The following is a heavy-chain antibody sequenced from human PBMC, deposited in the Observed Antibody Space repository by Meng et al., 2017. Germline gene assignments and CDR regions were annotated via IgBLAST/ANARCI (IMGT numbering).Heavy chain of an antibody. CDR3: ARDGGSGSGWYKADY. J-gene: IGHJ4*02. CDR1: GGTFSSYA. V-gene: IGHV1-69*13. Sequence: SVKVSCKASGGTFSSYAISWVRQAPGQGLEWMGGIIPIFGTANYAQKFQGRVTITADESTSTAYMELSSLRSEDTAVYYCARDGGSGSGWYKADYCGQGILVVASS. D-gene: IGHD6-19*01. CDR2: IIPIFGTA.